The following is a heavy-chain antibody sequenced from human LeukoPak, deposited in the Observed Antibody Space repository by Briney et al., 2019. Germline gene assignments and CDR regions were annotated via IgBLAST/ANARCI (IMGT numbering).Heavy chain of an antibody. CDR3: AKDRMVYAL. J-gene: IGHJ4*02. V-gene: IGHV3-21*04. D-gene: IGHD2-8*01. CDR1: GFTFSSYS. CDR2: ISSSSSYI. Sequence: PGGSLRLSCAASGFTFSSYSMNWVRQAPGKGLEWVSFISSSSSYIYYADSVKGRFTISRDNSKNTLYLQMNSLRAEDTAVYYCAKDRMVYALWGQGTLVTVSS.